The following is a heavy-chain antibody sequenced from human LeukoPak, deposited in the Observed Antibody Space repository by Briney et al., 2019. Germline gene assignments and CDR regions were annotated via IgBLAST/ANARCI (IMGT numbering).Heavy chain of an antibody. V-gene: IGHV1-18*04. CDR2: ISAYNGNT. D-gene: IGHD3-9*01. J-gene: IGHJ4*02. Sequence: ASVKVSCKASGYTFTSYGISWVRQAPGQGLEWIGWISAYNGNTNYAQKLQGRVTMTTDTSTSTAYMELRSLRSDDTAVYYCAREGTYYDILTGYPLAGVRSYYFDYWGQGTLVTVSS. CDR1: GYTFTSYG. CDR3: AREGTYYDILTGYPLAGVRSYYFDY.